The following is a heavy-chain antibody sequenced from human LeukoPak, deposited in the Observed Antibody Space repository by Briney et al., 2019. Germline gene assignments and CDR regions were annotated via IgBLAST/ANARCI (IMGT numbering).Heavy chain of an antibody. J-gene: IGHJ5*02. V-gene: IGHV5-10-1*01. Sequence: MAGGSLRLSCKGSGYIFSTYWINWVRQMPGKGLEWMGRIDPSDSYTNYSPSFEGRVTISADKSIDTAYLQWSSLKASDTAIYFCARQRGANWFDPWGQGTLVTVSS. CDR3: ARQRGANWFDP. CDR1: GYIFSTYW. CDR2: IDPSDSYT.